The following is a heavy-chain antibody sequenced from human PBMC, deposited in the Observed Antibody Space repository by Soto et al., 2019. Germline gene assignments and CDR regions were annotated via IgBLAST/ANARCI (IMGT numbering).Heavy chain of an antibody. CDR2: INHSGST. J-gene: IGHJ6*02. CDR1: GGSFSGYY. V-gene: IGHV4-34*01. D-gene: IGHD3-3*01. CDR3: ARDNSIFYYYYGMDV. Sequence: PSETLSLTCAVYGGSFSGYYWSWIRQPPGKGLEWIGEINHSGSTNYNPSLKSRVTISVDTSKYQFSLKLSSVTAADTAVYYCARDNSIFYYYYGMDVWGQGTTVTVSS.